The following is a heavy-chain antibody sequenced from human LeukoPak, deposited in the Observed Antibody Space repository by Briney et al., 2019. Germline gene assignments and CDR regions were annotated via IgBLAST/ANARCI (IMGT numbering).Heavy chain of an antibody. V-gene: IGHV1-69*13. D-gene: IGHD3-22*01. J-gene: IGHJ5*02. CDR2: IIPIFGTA. CDR3: ARDRGASTYYYDSSGYLS. CDR1: GGTFSSYA. Sequence: SVKVSCKASGGTFSSYAISWVRQAPGQGLEWMGGIIPIFGTANYAQKFQGRVTITADESTSTAYMELSSLRSEDTAVYYCARDRGASTYYYDSSGYLSWGQGTLVTVSS.